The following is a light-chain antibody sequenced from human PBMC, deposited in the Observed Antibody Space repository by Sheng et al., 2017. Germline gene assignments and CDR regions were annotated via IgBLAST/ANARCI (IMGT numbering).Light chain of an antibody. V-gene: IGLV3-10*01. CDR1: ALQKKY. CDR3: YSPDTSGNQRV. Sequence: SYELTQPPSVSVSPGQTARITCSGDALQKKYAYWYQQKSGQAPVLVIYEDTKRPSEIPERFSGSSSGTTATLTISGAQVEDEADYYCYSPDTSGNQRVFGGGTRLTVL. J-gene: IGLJ3*02. CDR2: EDT.